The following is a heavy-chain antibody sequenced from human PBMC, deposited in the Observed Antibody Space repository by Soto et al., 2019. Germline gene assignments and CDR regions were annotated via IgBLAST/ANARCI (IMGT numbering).Heavy chain of an antibody. J-gene: IGHJ4*02. CDR2: IYHSGST. CDR1: GGSISTHNW. V-gene: IGHV4-4*02. Sequence: QVQLRESGPGLVKPSGTLSLTCAVSGGSISTHNWWSWVRQPPGKGLEWIGEIYHSGSTNYNPSLKSRVTISVDKSKHQFSLKLSSVTAADTAVYYCATKAAAAQGSFDYWGQGTLVTVSS. D-gene: IGHD6-13*01. CDR3: ATKAAAAQGSFDY.